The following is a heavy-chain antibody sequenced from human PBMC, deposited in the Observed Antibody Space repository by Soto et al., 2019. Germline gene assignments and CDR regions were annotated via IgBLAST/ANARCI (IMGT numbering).Heavy chain of an antibody. CDR3: ATWHLQEHAYDV. CDR2: FYDLDGT. D-gene: IGHD4-4*01. V-gene: IGHV3-53*01. CDR1: GLTVSGKKY. J-gene: IGHJ3*01. Sequence: GGSLRLSCAVSGLTVSGKKYVAWVRQAPGKGLEWVSGFYDLDGTYYADSLKGRLTTSEDSSRTIVYLQMNGLRPEDTAVYYCATWHLQEHAYDVWGQGTTVTVSS.